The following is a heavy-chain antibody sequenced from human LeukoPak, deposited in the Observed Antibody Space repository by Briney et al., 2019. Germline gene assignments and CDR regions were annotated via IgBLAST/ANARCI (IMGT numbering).Heavy chain of an antibody. D-gene: IGHD2-21*01. CDR3: AREWVVIGYFDY. Sequence: KPSETLSLTCAVYGGSFNGYYWSWIRQPPGKGLEWIGEINHSGSTSYNPSLKSRVTISVDTSKNQFSLKLSSVTAADTAVYYCAREWVVIGYFDYWGQGTLVTVSS. CDR2: INHSGST. CDR1: GGSFNGYY. V-gene: IGHV4-34*01. J-gene: IGHJ4*02.